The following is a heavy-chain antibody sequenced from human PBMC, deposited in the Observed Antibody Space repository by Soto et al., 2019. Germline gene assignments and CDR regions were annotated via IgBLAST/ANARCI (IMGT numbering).Heavy chain of an antibody. J-gene: IGHJ4*02. CDR3: ATDLRGFPIFGVVVTAFAY. V-gene: IGHV3-23*01. CDR1: GFTFSSYA. Sequence: GGSLRLSCAASGFTFSSYAMSWVRQAPGKGLEWVSAISGSGGSTYYADSVKGRFTISRDNSKNTLYLQMNSLRAEDMDVYYCATDLRGFPIFGVVVTAFAYWGQGTLVTVSS. CDR2: ISGSGGST. D-gene: IGHD2-21*02.